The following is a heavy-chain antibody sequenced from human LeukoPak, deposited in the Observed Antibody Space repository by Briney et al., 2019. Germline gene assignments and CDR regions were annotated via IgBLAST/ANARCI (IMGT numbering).Heavy chain of an antibody. CDR3: AKGDHYDTSGYDAFDI. V-gene: IGHV3-30*02. J-gene: IGHJ3*02. CDR1: GFTFSTYG. D-gene: IGHD3-22*01. CDR2: IRYEGSSK. Sequence: GGSLRLSCAASGFTFSTYGMNWVRQAPGKGLEWVTSIRYEGSSKYYANSVKGRFTISRDNSKNTLYLQMNSLRAEDTALYYCAKGDHYDTSGYDAFDIWGQGTMVTVSS.